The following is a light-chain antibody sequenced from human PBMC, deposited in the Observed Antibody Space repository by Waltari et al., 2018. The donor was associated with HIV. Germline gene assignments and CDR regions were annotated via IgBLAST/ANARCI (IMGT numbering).Light chain of an antibody. CDR2: DVT. J-gene: IGLJ3*02. CDR3: SAYAGSDVL. Sequence: QSALTQPRSVSGSPGQSVTISCTGTSSDVGGSNFVSWYQHHHGQAPKLMIYDVTGRPSGVPDRVSGSKSGTTASLTISGLQAEDEADYHCSAYAGSDVLFGGGTKLTVL. CDR1: SSDVGGSNF. V-gene: IGLV2-11*01.